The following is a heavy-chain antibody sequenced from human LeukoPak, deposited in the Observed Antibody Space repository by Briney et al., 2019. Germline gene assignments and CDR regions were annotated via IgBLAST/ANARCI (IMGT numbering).Heavy chain of an antibody. Sequence: GRSLRLSCAASGFTFRSYGMHWVRQAPGKGLERAAVISFDGSDKYFADSVKGRFTISRDNSKNTLYLQMNSLRAEGTAVYYCAKSSPILRYFDWLSGMDYWGQGTLVTVSS. CDR1: GFTFRSYG. D-gene: IGHD3-9*01. CDR2: ISFDGSDK. J-gene: IGHJ4*02. CDR3: AKSSPILRYFDWLSGMDY. V-gene: IGHV3-30*18.